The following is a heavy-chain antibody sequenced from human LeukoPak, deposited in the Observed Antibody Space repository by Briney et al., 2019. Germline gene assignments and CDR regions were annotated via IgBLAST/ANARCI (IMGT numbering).Heavy chain of an antibody. J-gene: IGHJ1*01. CDR2: IYTSGST. D-gene: IGHD4-17*01. CDR1: GGSISSYY. CDR3: ATYATVTTFQH. Sequence: PSETLSLTCTVSGGSISSYYWSWIRQPAGKGLEWIGRIYTSGSTNYNPSLKSRVTMSVDTSKNQFSLKLTSVTAADTAVYYCATYATVTTFQHWGQGTLVTVSS. V-gene: IGHV4-4*07.